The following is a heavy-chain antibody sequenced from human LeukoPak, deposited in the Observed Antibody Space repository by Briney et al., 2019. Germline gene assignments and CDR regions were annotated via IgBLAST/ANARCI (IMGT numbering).Heavy chain of an antibody. D-gene: IGHD3-3*01. V-gene: IGHV3-23*01. CDR2: ISGSGGSA. Sequence: GGSLRLSCAASGFTFSSYAMSWVRQAPGKGLEWVSAISGSGGSAYYADSVKGRFTISRDNSKNTLYLQMNSLRAEDTAVYYCATARRYDFWSGYYFDYWGQGTLVTVSS. CDR1: GFTFSSYA. J-gene: IGHJ4*02. CDR3: ATARRYDFWSGYYFDY.